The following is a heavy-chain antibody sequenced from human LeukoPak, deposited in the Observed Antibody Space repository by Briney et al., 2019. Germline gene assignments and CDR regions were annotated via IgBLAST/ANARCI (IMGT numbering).Heavy chain of an antibody. CDR3: AKDRYCSSTSCYTTEPFSY. J-gene: IGHJ4*02. Sequence: PGGSLRLSCAASGFTFSSYSMNWVRQAPGKGLEWVSYISSSSSTIYYADSVKGRFTISRDNSKNTLYPQMNSLRAEDTAVYYCAKDRYCSSTSCYTTEPFSYWGQGTLVTVSS. V-gene: IGHV3-48*01. CDR2: ISSSSSTI. D-gene: IGHD2-2*02. CDR1: GFTFSSYS.